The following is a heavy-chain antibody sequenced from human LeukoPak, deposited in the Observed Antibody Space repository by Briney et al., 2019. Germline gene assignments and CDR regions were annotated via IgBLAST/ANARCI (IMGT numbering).Heavy chain of an antibody. D-gene: IGHD2-8*02. V-gene: IGHV3-33*03. Sequence: GGSLRLSCAASGFTFNDYAMYWVRQSPGRGLEWVALIRDDGSDTYHADSVKGRFTISRDNSKNTVFLRMNSLRGEDSAIYYCSKIDLHCTGYVFHIWGQGTIVTVSS. CDR3: SKIDLHCTGYVFHI. J-gene: IGHJ3*02. CDR1: GFTFNDYA. CDR2: IRDDGSDT.